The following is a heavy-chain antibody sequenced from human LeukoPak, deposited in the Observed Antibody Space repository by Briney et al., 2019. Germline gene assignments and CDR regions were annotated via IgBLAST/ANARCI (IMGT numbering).Heavy chain of an antibody. J-gene: IGHJ4*02. CDR3: ARAGRGFSYGSMDK. Sequence: PGRSLRLSCAASGFTFSSYAMHWVRQAPGKGLEWVAVISYDGSNKYYADSVKGRFTISRDNSKNTLYLQMNSLRAEDTAVYYCARAGRGFSYGSMDKWGQGTQVTVSS. D-gene: IGHD5-18*01. CDR2: ISYDGSNK. CDR1: GFTFSSYA. V-gene: IGHV3-30-3*01.